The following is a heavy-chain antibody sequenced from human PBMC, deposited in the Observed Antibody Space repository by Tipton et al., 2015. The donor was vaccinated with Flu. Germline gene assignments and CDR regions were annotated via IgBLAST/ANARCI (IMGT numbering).Heavy chain of an antibody. J-gene: IGHJ4*02. CDR3: ARIEVGGYDYPDYFDY. CDR2: IFHSGNS. V-gene: IGHV4-38-2*01. Sequence: TLSLTCAVSGYSIRSSNYYWGWIRQPPGKGLEWIGNIFHSGNSYHNPSLKSRVTMSVETSKNQFSLKLSSVTAADTAVYYCARIEVGGYDYPDYFDYWGQGTLVTVSS. CDR1: GYSIRSSNYY. D-gene: IGHD5-12*01.